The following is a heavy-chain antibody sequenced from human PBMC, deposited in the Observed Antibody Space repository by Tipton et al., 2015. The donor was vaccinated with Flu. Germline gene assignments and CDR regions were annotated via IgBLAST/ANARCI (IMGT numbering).Heavy chain of an antibody. V-gene: IGHV1-69*01. J-gene: IGHJ6*02. CDR2: IIPIFGTA. CDR1: GGTFSSYA. D-gene: IGHD2-2*01. CDR3: ARDDEDIVVVPAASMVGYYGMDV. Sequence: QVQLVQSGPEVKKPGSSVKVSCKDSGGTFSSYAISWVRQAPGQGLEWMGGIIPIFGTANYAKKFQGRVTITADESTSTAYLELSSLRSEDTAVYYCARDDEDIVVVPAASMVGYYGMDVWGQGTTVTVSS.